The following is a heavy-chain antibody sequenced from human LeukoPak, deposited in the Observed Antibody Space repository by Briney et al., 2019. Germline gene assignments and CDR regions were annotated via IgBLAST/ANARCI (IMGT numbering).Heavy chain of an antibody. CDR2: ISYDGSNK. V-gene: IGHV3-30-3*01. D-gene: IGHD5-24*01. CDR3: AREFRRDGDAFDI. Sequence: GGSLRLSCAASGFTVSSNYMSWVRQAPGKGLEWVAVISYDGSNKYYADSVKGRFTISRDNSKNTLYLQMNSLRAEDTAVYYCAREFRRDGDAFDIWGQGTMVTVSS. J-gene: IGHJ3*02. CDR1: GFTVSSNY.